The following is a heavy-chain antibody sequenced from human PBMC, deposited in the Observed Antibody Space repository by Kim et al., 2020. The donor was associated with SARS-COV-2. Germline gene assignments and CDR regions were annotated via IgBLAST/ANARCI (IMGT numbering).Heavy chain of an antibody. J-gene: IGHJ4*02. V-gene: IGHV3-23*01. Sequence: GRFTISRDNSKNTLYLQRNSLRAKDTAVYYCAKEGWTYYDILTGYSYFDYWGQGTLVTVSS. D-gene: IGHD3-9*01. CDR3: AKEGWTYYDILTGYSYFDY.